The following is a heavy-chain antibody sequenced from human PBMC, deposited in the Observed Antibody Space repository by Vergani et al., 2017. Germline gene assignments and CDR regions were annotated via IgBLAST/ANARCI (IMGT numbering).Heavy chain of an antibody. D-gene: IGHD2-21*01. CDR2: IYPGDSDT. V-gene: IGHV5-51*01. CDR3: TRHVPCGDGACLHFDH. J-gene: IGHJ4*02. CDR1: GYSFTSYW. Sequence: EVPLVPSGAAVKTPGESLTISCKGSGYSFTSYWIGWVRQLPGKGLEWMGIIYPGDSDTRYSPSFQGQVTISADKSISTAYLQWSSLKASDTAIYYCTRHVPCGDGACLHFDHWGQGTQVTVSS.